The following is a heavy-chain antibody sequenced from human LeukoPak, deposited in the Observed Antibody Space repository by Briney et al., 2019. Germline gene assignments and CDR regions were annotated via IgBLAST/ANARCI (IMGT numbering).Heavy chain of an antibody. Sequence: PSETLSLTCTVSGDSISSGSYYWSWIRQPAGKGLEWIGRIYTSGSTNYNPSLKSRVTISVDTSKNQFSLKLSSVTAADTAMYYCAREEQQPNYMDVWGKGTTVTVSS. D-gene: IGHD6-13*01. CDR3: AREEQQPNYMDV. CDR2: IYTSGST. J-gene: IGHJ6*03. V-gene: IGHV4-61*02. CDR1: GDSISSGSYY.